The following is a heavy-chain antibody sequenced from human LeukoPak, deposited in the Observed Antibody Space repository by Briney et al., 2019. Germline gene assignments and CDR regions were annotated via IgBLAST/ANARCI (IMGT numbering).Heavy chain of an antibody. CDR3: ARGGGYCSSTSCLPLDY. CDR2: IYYSGST. Sequence: SQTLSLTCTVSGGSISSGDYYWSWIRQPPGKGLEWIGYIYYSGSTYYNPSLKSQVTRSVDTSKNQFSLKLSSVTAADTAVYYCARGGGYCSSTSCLPLDYWGQGTLVTVSS. V-gene: IGHV4-30-4*08. D-gene: IGHD2-2*01. J-gene: IGHJ4*02. CDR1: GGSISSGDYY.